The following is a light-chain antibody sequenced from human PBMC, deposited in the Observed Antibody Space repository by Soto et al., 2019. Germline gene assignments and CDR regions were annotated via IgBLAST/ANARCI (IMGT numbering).Light chain of an antibody. CDR3: QHCKSYLIT. J-gene: IGKJ5*01. CDR2: DAS. Sequence: IQLTQSPASLSSSVGERATLTCRASQSISSALAWYQQKPGQAPKLLIYDASSLESGVPSRFSGSGSGTDFTLTISSLQPEDFAAYYCQHCKSYLITFGQGTRLEIK. CDR1: QSISSA. V-gene: IGKV1-13*02.